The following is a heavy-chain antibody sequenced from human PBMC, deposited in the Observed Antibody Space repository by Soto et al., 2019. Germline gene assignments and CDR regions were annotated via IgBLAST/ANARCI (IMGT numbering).Heavy chain of an antibody. CDR3: ARYSGSYWHYLDF. CDR2: IYPGDSDT. J-gene: IGHJ4*02. Sequence: PXDSLTISGKGSGYSVASHWVALVRQMPEKGLEWIGTIYPGDSDTKYSSAFRGHVTISADTSVSTAYLQWRSLEATDSAIYYCARYSGSYWHYLDFWGQGTLVTVSS. D-gene: IGHD1-26*01. CDR1: GYSVASHW. V-gene: IGHV5-51*01.